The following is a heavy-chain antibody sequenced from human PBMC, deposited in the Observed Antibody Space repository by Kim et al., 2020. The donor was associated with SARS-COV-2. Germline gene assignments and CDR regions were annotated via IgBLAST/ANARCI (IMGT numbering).Heavy chain of an antibody. CDR1: GFTFSSYG. CDR2: ISYDGSNK. CDR3: VLVIAGSYGMDV. J-gene: IGHJ6*02. V-gene: IGHV3-30*03. D-gene: IGHD2-21*01. Sequence: GGSLRLSCAASGFTFSSYGMHWVRQAPGKGLEWVAVISYDGSNKYYADSVKGRFTISRDNSKNTLYLQMNSLRAEDTAVYYCVLVIAGSYGMDVWGQGTTVTVSS.